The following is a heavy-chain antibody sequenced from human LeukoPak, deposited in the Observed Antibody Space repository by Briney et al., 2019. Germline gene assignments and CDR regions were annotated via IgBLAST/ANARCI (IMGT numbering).Heavy chain of an antibody. V-gene: IGHV4-4*07. CDR2: IYTSGST. CDR1: GGSISSYY. Sequence: PSETLSLTCTVSGGSISSYYWSWIRQPAGKGLEWIGRIYTSGSTNYNPSLKSRVTTSVDTSKNQFSLKLSSVTAADTAVYYCARDRTTSIVVGDYYYGMDVWGQGTTVTVSS. J-gene: IGHJ6*02. CDR3: ARDRTTSIVVGDYYYGMDV. D-gene: IGHD2-2*01.